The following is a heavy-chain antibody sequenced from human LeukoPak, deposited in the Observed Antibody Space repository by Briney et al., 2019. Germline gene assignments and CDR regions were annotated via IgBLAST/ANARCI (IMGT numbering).Heavy chain of an antibody. CDR1: GFTFSSYS. Sequence: GGSLRLSCAASGFTFSSYSMNWVRQAPGKGLEWVSSISSSSSYIYYADSVKGRFTISRDNAKNSLYLQMNSLRAEDTAVYYCARSACSSTSCTPRVYWGQGTLVTVSS. CDR2: ISSSSSYI. D-gene: IGHD2-2*01. J-gene: IGHJ4*02. V-gene: IGHV3-21*01. CDR3: ARSACSSTSCTPRVY.